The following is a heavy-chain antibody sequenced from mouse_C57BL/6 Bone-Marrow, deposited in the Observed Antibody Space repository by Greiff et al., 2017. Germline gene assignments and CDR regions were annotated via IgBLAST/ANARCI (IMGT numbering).Heavy chain of an antibody. CDR2: FHPYNDDT. J-gene: IGHJ2*01. D-gene: IGHD1-1*02. CDR3: ARGGNSGGYYFDY. V-gene: IGHV1-47*01. CDR1: GYTFTTYP. Sequence: VHLVESGAELVKPGASVKMSCKASGYTFTTYPIEWMKQNHGKSLEWIGNFHPYNDDTKYNEKFKGKATLTVEKSSSTVYLELSRLTSDDSAVXDCARGGNSGGYYFDYWGQGTTLTVSS.